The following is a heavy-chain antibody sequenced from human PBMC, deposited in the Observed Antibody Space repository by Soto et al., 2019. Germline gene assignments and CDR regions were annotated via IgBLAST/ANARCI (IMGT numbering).Heavy chain of an antibody. CDR1: GGSFSGHY. D-gene: IGHD3-3*01. Sequence: PSETLSLTCAVYGGSFSGHYWTWIRQPPGKGLEWIGEISHSGRTNYNPSLKSRLTLSVDTSKNQFSLKLSSVTAADTAVYYCARGLEEVTICGVVIIRPLSYMYVWGQGTTVTVSS. CDR2: ISHSGRT. CDR3: ARGLEEVTICGVVIIRPLSYMYV. J-gene: IGHJ6*03. V-gene: IGHV4-34*01.